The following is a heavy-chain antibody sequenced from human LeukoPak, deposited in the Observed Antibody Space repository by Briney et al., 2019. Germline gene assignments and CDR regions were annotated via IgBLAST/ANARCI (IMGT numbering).Heavy chain of an antibody. CDR3: ARDIVVVPAAIDY. J-gene: IGHJ4*02. CDR2: MNPNSGNT. D-gene: IGHD2-2*01. Sequence: ASVKVSCKASGYTFTSYDINWVRQATGQGLEWMGWMNPNSGNTGYAQKFQGRVTMTRNTSISTAYMELSSLRSEDTAVYYCARDIVVVPAAIDYWGQGTLVTVSS. V-gene: IGHV1-8*01. CDR1: GYTFTSYD.